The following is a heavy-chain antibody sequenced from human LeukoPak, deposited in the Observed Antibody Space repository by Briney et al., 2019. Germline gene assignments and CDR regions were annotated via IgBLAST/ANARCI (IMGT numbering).Heavy chain of an antibody. J-gene: IGHJ5*02. Sequence: SETLSLTCAVYGGSFSGYYWSWIRQPPGKGLEWIGEINHSGSTNYNPSLKSRVTILVDTSKNQFSLKLSSVTAADTAVYYCARVPPPQWLVVNNWFDPWGQGTLVTVSS. CDR2: INHSGST. CDR3: ARVPPPQWLVVNNWFDP. CDR1: GGSFSGYY. V-gene: IGHV4-34*01. D-gene: IGHD6-19*01.